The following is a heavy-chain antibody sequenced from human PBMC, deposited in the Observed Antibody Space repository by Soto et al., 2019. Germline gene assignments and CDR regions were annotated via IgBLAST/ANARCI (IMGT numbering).Heavy chain of an antibody. J-gene: IGHJ1*01. CDR2: ISKSGTTK. V-gene: IGHV3-48*03. CDR1: GFMFSGYE. CDR3: ARLGNIALPS. Sequence: GGSLRLSCVASGFMFSGYERNWVRQAPGKGLEWVAYISKSGTTKYYADSVKGRFTISRDTAKNTIYLQMNSLTVDDTAVYYCARLGNIALPSWGKGHLLPVSS. D-gene: IGHD7-27*01.